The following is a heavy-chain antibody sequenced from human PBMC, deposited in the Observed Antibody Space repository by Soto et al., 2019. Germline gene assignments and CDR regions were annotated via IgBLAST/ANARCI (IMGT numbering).Heavy chain of an antibody. CDR2: IIPIFGTA. CDR3: ARGEPYTLAAARSWNYYYYGMDV. J-gene: IGHJ6*02. CDR1: GGTFSSYA. V-gene: IGHV1-69*13. D-gene: IGHD6-13*01. Sequence: GASVKVSCKASGGTFSSYAISWVRQAPGQGLEWMGGIIPIFGTANYAQKFQGRVTITADESTSTAYMELSSLRSEDTAVYYCARGEPYTLAAARSWNYYYYGMDVWGQGTTVTVSS.